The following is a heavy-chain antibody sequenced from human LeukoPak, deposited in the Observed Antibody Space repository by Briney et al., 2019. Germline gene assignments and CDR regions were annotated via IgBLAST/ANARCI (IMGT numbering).Heavy chain of an antibody. D-gene: IGHD4-17*01. Sequence: PSETLSLTCAVHGGSFSGYYWSWIRQPPGKGLEWIGEINHSGSTNYNPSLKSRVTISVDTSKNQFSLNLSSVTAADTAVYYCARGSFPTTVTTRTHDYWGQGTLVTVSS. CDR1: GGSFSGYY. CDR3: ARGSFPTTVTTRTHDY. V-gene: IGHV4-34*01. J-gene: IGHJ4*02. CDR2: INHSGST.